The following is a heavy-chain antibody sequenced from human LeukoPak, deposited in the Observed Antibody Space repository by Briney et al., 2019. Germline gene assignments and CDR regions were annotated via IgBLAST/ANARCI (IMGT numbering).Heavy chain of an antibody. CDR1: GFTFSDYY. J-gene: IGHJ4*02. CDR3: ARVFHLEWLFSPPWDY. D-gene: IGHD3-3*01. CDR2: IGSSGSTI. V-gene: IGHV3-11*04. Sequence: AGGSLRLSCAASGFTFSDYYMSWIRQAPGKGLEWVSYIGSSGSTIYYADSVKGRFTISRDNAKNSLYLQMNSLRAEDTAVYYCARVFHLEWLFSPPWDYWGQGTLVTVSS.